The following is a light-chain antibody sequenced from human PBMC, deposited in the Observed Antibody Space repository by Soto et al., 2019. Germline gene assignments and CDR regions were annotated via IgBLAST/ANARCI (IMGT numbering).Light chain of an antibody. J-gene: IGKJ1*01. CDR2: RVS. CDR3: MHSTPWPPKT. Sequence: DVVLTQSPLSLPVTLGQPASISCRSSQSLVYSDGNTYLNWLQQRPGESPRRLISRVSNRDSGVPDRCSGSGSGTDFTLKISRVEAEDVGVYYCMHSTPWPPKTFGQWTKVEI. V-gene: IGKV2-30*01. CDR1: QSLVYSDGNTY.